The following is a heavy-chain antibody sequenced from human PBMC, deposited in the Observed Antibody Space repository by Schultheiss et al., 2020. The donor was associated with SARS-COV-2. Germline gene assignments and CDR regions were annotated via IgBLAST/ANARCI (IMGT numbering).Heavy chain of an antibody. CDR3: SHYYDSSGYYLYGMDV. D-gene: IGHD3-22*01. CDR1: GGSISSYY. CDR2: IYYSGST. V-gene: IGHV4-59*08. Sequence: SETLSLTCTVSGGSISSYYWSWIRQPPGKGLEWIGYIYYSGSTYYNPSLESRVTISVDTSKNQFSLKLSSVTAADTAVYYCSHYYDSSGYYLYGMDVWGQGTTVTVSS. J-gene: IGHJ6*02.